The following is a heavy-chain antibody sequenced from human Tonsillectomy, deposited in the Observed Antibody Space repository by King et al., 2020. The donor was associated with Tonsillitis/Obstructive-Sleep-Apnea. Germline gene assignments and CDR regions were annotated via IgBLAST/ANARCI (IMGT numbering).Heavy chain of an antibody. CDR3: ASGSTGSSYDY. V-gene: IGHV7-4-1*02. CDR2: IITNTGNP. Sequence: QMVQSGSELKKPGASVKGSCKHSGYTFTTYAMNWVRQAPGQGLEWMGWIITNTGNPTYAQGFTGRFVFSLDTSVSTAYLQISSLKAEDTAVYYYASGSTGSSYDYWGQGSLVTVSS. J-gene: IGHJ4*02. D-gene: IGHD2-2*01. CDR1: GYTFTTYA.